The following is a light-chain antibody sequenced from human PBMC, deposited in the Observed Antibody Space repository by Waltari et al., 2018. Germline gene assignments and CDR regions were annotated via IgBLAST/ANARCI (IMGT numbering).Light chain of an antibody. J-gene: IGLJ3*02. CDR3: QSYDSSNLWV. CDR2: EDN. Sequence: NFMLTQPHSVSESPGKTVTISCPGSSGSIASNYVQWYQQRPGSPPTTVIYEDNQRPSGVPDRFSGAIDSSSNSASLTISGLKTEDEADYYCQSYDSSNLWVFGGGTKLTVL. CDR1: SGSIASNY. V-gene: IGLV6-57*02.